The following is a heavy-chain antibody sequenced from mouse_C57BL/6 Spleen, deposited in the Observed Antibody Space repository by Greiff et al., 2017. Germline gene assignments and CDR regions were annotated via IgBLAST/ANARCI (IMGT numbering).Heavy chain of an antibody. Sequence: QVQLQQPGAELVMPGASVKLSCKASGYTFTSYWMHWVKQRPGQGLEWIGEIDPSDSYTNYNQKFKGKYTLTVDKSSSTAYMQLRSLTSEDSAVYYCARDYGSSSWYFDVWGTGTTVTVSS. V-gene: IGHV1-69*01. J-gene: IGHJ1*03. CDR1: GYTFTSYW. D-gene: IGHD1-1*01. CDR3: ARDYGSSSWYFDV. CDR2: IDPSDSYT.